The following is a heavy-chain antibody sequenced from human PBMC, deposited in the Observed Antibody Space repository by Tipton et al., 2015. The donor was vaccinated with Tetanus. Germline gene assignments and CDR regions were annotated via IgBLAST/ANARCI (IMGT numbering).Heavy chain of an antibody. D-gene: IGHD6-6*01. Sequence: TLSLTCTVSGGSLSRGGYYWTWICQNPGKGLEWIGDIYFSGSTYYNPSLKSRVTISVDTSKNQFSLRLNSVTAADTAVYYCARDQARGARGWNYFDSWGQGTLVTVSS. CDR3: ARDQARGARGWNYFDS. CDR1: GGSLSRGGYY. CDR2: IYFSGST. J-gene: IGHJ4*02. V-gene: IGHV4-31*03.